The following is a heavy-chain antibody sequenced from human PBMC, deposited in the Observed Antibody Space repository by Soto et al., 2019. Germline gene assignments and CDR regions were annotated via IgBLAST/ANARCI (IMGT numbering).Heavy chain of an antibody. J-gene: IGHJ4*02. D-gene: IGHD5-12*01. CDR1: GGSINTFY. Sequence: SETLSLTCTVSGGSINTFYWSWVRQRAGKGLGWIGRIFSSGSTSFNPSLESRVAMSVDTSKNHFSLNLSSVTAADMAVYYCAREGSYSAYNFAHGIQLWSFDFWGQGALVTVSS. CDR3: AREGSYSAYNFAHGIQLWSFDF. V-gene: IGHV4-4*07. CDR2: IFSSGST.